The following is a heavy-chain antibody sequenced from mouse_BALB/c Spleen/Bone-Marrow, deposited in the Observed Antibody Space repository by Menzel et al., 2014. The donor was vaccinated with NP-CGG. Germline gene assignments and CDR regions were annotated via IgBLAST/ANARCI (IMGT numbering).Heavy chain of an antibody. CDR3: ARDVGYGNYFVY. CDR2: SRNKAKYYTT. Sequence: DVHLVESGGGLVQPGDSLRLSCATSGFTFSDFYMEWVRQPPGKRLEWIAASRNKAKYYTTEYSASVKGRFIVSRDTSQSDLYLQMNALRAEDTAIYYCARDVGYGNYFVYWGQGTLVTVSA. V-gene: IGHV7-1*02. J-gene: IGHJ3*01. CDR1: GFTFSDFY. D-gene: IGHD2-10*02.